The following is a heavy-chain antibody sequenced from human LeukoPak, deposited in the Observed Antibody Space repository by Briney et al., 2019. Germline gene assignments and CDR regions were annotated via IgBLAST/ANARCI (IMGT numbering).Heavy chain of an antibody. J-gene: IGHJ3*01. D-gene: IGHD3-3*01. CDR2: IYYNGRT. CDR1: GDSINNNNYY. Sequence: SETLSLTCTVSGDSINNNNYYWGWIRQPPGEGLEWIGNIYYNGRTYYSPSLKSRGTISVDTSDNQFSLKLNSVTAADTAVYYCARITDRTIFGEIMHGFDVWGQGTPVTVSS. CDR3: ARITDRTIFGEIMHGFDV. V-gene: IGHV4-39*01.